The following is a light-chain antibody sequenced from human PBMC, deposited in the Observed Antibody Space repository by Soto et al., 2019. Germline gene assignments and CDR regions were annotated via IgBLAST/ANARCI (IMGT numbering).Light chain of an antibody. Sequence: DIQMTQSPSILSASVGDRVTIACRASQSVSTWLAWYQQKPGQAPELLIYDVSTLESGVPSRFSGSGSGTEFTLTISSLQPEDFATYYCQQYDSYPLTFGGGTKVDIK. CDR1: QSVSTW. J-gene: IGKJ4*01. CDR3: QQYDSYPLT. CDR2: DVS. V-gene: IGKV1-5*01.